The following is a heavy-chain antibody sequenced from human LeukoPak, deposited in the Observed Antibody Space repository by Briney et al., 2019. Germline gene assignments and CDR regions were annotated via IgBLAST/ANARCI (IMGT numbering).Heavy chain of an antibody. J-gene: IGHJ4*02. V-gene: IGHV3-23*01. CDR3: ARGYTIDY. CDR1: GFTFSSYT. Sequence: GGSLRLSCAASGFTFSSYTMTWVRQAPGKGLEWVSAISGSGGSTNYADSVKGRFTISRDNSKNTLYLQMNSLRAEDTAVYYCARGYTIDYWGQGTLVTVSS. CDR2: ISGSGGST. D-gene: IGHD2-2*02.